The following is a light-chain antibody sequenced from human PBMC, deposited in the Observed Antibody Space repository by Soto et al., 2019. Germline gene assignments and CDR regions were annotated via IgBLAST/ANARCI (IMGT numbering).Light chain of an antibody. J-gene: IGKJ1*01. CDR2: GAS. CDR1: QSVTNSF. Sequence: DIALAQSPGALSLSPGERATLSCRSSQSVTNSFLAWYQQKPGQAPRLIIYGASRRATGIPDRFTGSGSGTDFTLTISRLEPEDLAVYYCQQYVSSPWALGQGTKVDIK. V-gene: IGKV3-20*01. CDR3: QQYVSSPWA.